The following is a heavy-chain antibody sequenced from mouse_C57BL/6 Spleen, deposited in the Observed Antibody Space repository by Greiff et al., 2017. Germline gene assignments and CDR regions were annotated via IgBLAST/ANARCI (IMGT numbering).Heavy chain of an antibody. Sequence: QVQLQQSGAELVRPGASVTLSCKASGYTFTDYEMHWVKQTPVHGLEWIGAIDPETGGTAYNQKFKGKAILTADKSSSTAYMELRSLTSEDSAVYYCTRRLYCHVFFAYWGKGTLVTVSA. CDR2: IDPETGGT. CDR1: GYTFTDYE. J-gene: IGHJ3*01. V-gene: IGHV1-15*01. D-gene: IGHD2-3*01. CDR3: TRRLYCHVFFAY.